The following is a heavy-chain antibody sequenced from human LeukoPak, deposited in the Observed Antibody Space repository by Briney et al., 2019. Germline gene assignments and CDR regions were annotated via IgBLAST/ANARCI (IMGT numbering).Heavy chain of an antibody. D-gene: IGHD5-18*01. CDR3: AGLDTALVFDYFDY. V-gene: IGHV3-30*04. CDR2: ISYDGSSK. Sequence: PGGSLRLSCAASGFTFSSYSMHWVRQAPGKGLEWVAVISYDGSSKYYADSVKGRFTISRDNSMNTLYLQMNSLRPEDTAVYYCAGLDTALVFDYFDYWGLGTLVTVSS. J-gene: IGHJ4*02. CDR1: GFTFSSYS.